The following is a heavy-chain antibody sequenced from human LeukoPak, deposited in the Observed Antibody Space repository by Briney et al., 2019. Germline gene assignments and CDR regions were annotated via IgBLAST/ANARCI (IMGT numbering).Heavy chain of an antibody. CDR3: ANHYGGNPKYYFDY. CDR2: TSGSGGST. Sequence: GGSLRLSCAASGFTFSSYAMSWVRQAPGKGLEWVSVTSGSGGSTYYADSVKGRFTISRDNSKNTLYLQMNSLRAEDTAVYYCANHYGGNPKYYFDYWGKGTLVTVSS. CDR1: GFTFSSYA. D-gene: IGHD4-23*01. J-gene: IGHJ4*02. V-gene: IGHV3-23*01.